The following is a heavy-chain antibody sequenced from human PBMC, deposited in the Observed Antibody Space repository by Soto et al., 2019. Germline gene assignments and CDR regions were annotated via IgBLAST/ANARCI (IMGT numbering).Heavy chain of an antibody. CDR1: GYTFIGYD. CDR3: ARIMVRGVIINDY. CDR2: MNPNSDDT. V-gene: IGHV1-8*01. D-gene: IGHD3-10*01. Sequence: QVQLVQSGAEVKKPGASVKVSCKASGYTFIGYDINWVRQAPGQGLEWMGWMNPNSDDTRYAQNFQGRVTMNKNISTSTVYMELTSLRSEDTAVYYCARIMVRGVIINDYWGQGTLITVSS. J-gene: IGHJ4*02.